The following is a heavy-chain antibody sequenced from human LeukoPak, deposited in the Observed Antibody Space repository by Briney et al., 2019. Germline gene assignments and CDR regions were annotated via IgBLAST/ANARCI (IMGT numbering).Heavy chain of an antibody. D-gene: IGHD3-10*01. Sequence: ASVKVSCKASGYTFTSYGISWVRQAPGQGLEWMGWISADNGDTSYAQKFQGRVTMTTDTSTSTAYMELRSLRSDDTAVYYCARKNYGSGSFDYWGQGTLVTVSS. J-gene: IGHJ4*02. CDR3: ARKNYGSGSFDY. V-gene: IGHV1-18*01. CDR1: GYTFTSYG. CDR2: ISADNGDT.